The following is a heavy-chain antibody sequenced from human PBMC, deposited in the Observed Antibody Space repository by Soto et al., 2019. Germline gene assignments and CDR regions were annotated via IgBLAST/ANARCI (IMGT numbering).Heavy chain of an antibody. D-gene: IGHD6-13*01. Sequence: QVQLQESRPGLVKPSETLSLTCTVSSASISSYYWSWIRQPPGKRLEWIGYISYSGSTDYNPSLKSRVTISGDTSKNQFSLKVSSVTAADTAVYYCARGTSWQLPFDYWGQGTLVTVSS. CDR2: ISYSGST. V-gene: IGHV4-59*01. CDR1: SASISSYY. J-gene: IGHJ4*02. CDR3: ARGTSWQLPFDY.